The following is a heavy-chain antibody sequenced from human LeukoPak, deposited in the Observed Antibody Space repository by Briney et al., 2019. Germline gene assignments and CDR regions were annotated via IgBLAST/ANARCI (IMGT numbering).Heavy chain of an antibody. CDR1: GYSISSGYY. D-gene: IGHD1-1*01. V-gene: IGHV4-38-2*02. CDR2: IYHSGST. CDR3: ARDQLGAMDV. Sequence: PSETLSLTCTVSGYSISSGYYWGWIRQPPGKGLEWIGSIYHSGSTYYNPSLKSRVTISVDTSKNQFSLKLSSVTAADTAVYYCARDQLGAMDVWGKGTTVTVSS. J-gene: IGHJ6*03.